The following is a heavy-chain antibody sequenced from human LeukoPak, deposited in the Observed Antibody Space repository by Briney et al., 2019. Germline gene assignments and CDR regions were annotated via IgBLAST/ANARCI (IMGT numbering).Heavy chain of an antibody. CDR3: AKDRTVGASYWYFDL. Sequence: GGSLRLSCAASGFTFSSYAISWVRQAPGKGLEWASAVSGRGDSTYYADSVKGRFTISRDSSKNTLFLHMNTLRAEDTAIYYCAKDRTVGASYWYFDLWGRGTLVTVSS. V-gene: IGHV3-23*01. CDR1: GFTFSSYA. D-gene: IGHD1-26*01. CDR2: VSGRGDST. J-gene: IGHJ2*01.